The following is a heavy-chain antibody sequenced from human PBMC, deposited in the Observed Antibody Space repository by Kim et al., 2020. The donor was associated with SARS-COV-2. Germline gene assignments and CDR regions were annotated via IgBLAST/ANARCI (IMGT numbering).Heavy chain of an antibody. CDR2: ISSSSSTI. CDR1: GFTFSSYS. J-gene: IGHJ4*02. V-gene: IGHV3-48*02. Sequence: GGSLRLSCAASGFTFSSYSMNWVRQAPGKGLEWVSYISSSSSTIYYADSVKGRFTISRDNAKNSLYLQMNSLRDEDTAVYYCARLTRYCSGGSCYLGYFDYWGQGTLVTVSS. CDR3: ARLTRYCSGGSCYLGYFDY. D-gene: IGHD2-15*01.